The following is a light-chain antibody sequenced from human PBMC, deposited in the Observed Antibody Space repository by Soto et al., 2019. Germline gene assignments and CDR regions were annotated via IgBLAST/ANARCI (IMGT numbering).Light chain of an antibody. J-gene: IGLJ2*01. CDR1: SSDVGGYDY. CDR3: SSYAGSNVV. CDR2: EVS. Sequence: QSALTQPPSASGSPGQSVTISCTGTSSDVGGYDYFSWYQQHPGKAPKLMIYEVSKRPSGVPDRFSGSKSCNTASLAVSGLQAEDEADSYCSSYAGSNVVFGGVTKLTVL. V-gene: IGLV2-8*01.